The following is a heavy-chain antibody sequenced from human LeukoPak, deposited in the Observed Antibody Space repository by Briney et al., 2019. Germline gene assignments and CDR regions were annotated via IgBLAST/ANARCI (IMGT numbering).Heavy chain of an antibody. Sequence: PSETLSLTCTVSGGSIGSFYWSWIRQSPGKGLEWLGYINSDGSANNNPSLESRVTISVDTSKNQFSLRLTSVTAADTAVYYCARDLRKDGYNYYFDYWGQGTLVTVSS. CDR2: INSDGSA. CDR3: ARDLRKDGYNYYFDY. D-gene: IGHD5-24*01. CDR1: GGSIGSFY. V-gene: IGHV4-4*09. J-gene: IGHJ4*02.